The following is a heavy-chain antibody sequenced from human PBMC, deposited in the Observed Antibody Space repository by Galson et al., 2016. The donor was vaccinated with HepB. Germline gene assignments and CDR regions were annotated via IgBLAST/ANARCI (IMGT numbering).Heavy chain of an antibody. J-gene: IGHJ4*02. CDR1: GFTFSSYA. CDR2: ISGSGDIT. D-gene: IGHD3-9*01. Sequence: SLRLSCAASGFTFSSYAMSWVRQAPGKGLEWVSSISGSGDITYNADSVKGRFTISRDNPKHTVYLQMNSLRAEDTAIYYCARVPDYSPTFFDYWGQGTLVTVSS. V-gene: IGHV3-23*01. CDR3: ARVPDYSPTFFDY.